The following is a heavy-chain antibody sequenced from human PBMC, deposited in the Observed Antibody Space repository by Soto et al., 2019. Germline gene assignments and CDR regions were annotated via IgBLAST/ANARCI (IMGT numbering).Heavy chain of an antibody. CDR1: GFTFSSYS. V-gene: IGHV3-21*01. Sequence: PGGSLRLSCAASGFTFSSYSMNWVRQAPGKGLEWVSSISSSSSYIYYADSVKGRFTISRDNAKNSLYLQMNSLRAEDTAVYYCARDADRTPTSMGQLLDLREYYYYYGMDVWGQGTTVTVSS. D-gene: IGHD2-2*02. CDR2: ISSSSSYI. J-gene: IGHJ6*02. CDR3: ARDADRTPTSMGQLLDLREYYYYYGMDV.